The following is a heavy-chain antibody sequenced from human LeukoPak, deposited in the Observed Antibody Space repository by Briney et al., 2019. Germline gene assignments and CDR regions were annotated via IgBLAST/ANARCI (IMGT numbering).Heavy chain of an antibody. J-gene: IGHJ4*02. CDR1: GGSISSYY. V-gene: IGHV4-59*01. CDR3: ARGVSSGGRNTLDY. Sequence: PSETLSLTCTVSGGSISSYYWSWIRQPPGKGLERIGYIYYSGSINYNPSLKSRVTISVDTSKNQFSLKLSSVTAADTAVYYCARGVSSGGRNTLDYWGQGTLVTVSS. CDR2: IYYSGSI. D-gene: IGHD2-15*01.